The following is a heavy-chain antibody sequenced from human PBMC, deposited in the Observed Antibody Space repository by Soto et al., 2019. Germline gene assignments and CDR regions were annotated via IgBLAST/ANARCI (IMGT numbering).Heavy chain of an antibody. Sequence: QVQLQESGPGLVKPSETLSLTCTVSGGSISSYYWSWIRQPPGKGLEWIGYIYYSGSTNYNPSLKSRVTISVDTSKNQFPLKLSSVTAADTAVYYCARYYGGYSDYWGQGTLVTVSS. CDR3: ARYYGGYSDY. V-gene: IGHV4-59*08. J-gene: IGHJ4*02. D-gene: IGHD3-10*01. CDR1: GGSISSYY. CDR2: IYYSGST.